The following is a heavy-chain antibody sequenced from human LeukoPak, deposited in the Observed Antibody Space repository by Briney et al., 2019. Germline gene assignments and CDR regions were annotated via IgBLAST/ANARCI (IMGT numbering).Heavy chain of an antibody. J-gene: IGHJ6*03. D-gene: IGHD3-3*01. CDR3: ARLRITIFGVVDNYYYMDV. CDR2: INHSGST. CDR1: GGSFSGYY. V-gene: IGHV4-34*01. Sequence: SETLSLTCAVYGGSFSGYYWSWIRQPPGKGLEWIGEINHSGSTNYNPSLKSRVTISVDTSKNQFSLKLSSVTAADTAVYYCARLRITIFGVVDNYYYMDVWDKGTTVTVSS.